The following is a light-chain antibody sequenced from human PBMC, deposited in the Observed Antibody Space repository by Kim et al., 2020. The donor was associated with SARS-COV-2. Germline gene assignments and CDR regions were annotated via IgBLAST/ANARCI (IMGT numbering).Light chain of an antibody. Sequence: QSVLTQPPSASGTPGQRVTISCSGSSSDIGINVVSWYQQLPGTAPKLLIYDSNQRPSGVPDRFSGSKSGTSASLAISGLQSEDEADYFCATWDDSLTGFVFGTGTKVTVL. CDR2: DSN. CDR1: SSDIGINV. CDR3: ATWDDSLTGFV. J-gene: IGLJ1*01. V-gene: IGLV1-44*01.